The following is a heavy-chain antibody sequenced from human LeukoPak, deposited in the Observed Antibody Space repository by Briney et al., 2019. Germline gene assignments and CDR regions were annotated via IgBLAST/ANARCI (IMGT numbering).Heavy chain of an antibody. CDR3: AVRWHSAPGPVDY. D-gene: IGHD4-23*01. CDR2: ISGRDGNT. CDR1: GFTFSNYA. Sequence: GGSLRLSCAASGFTFSNYAMSWVRQAPGEGLQWVSAISGRDGNTYYADSVKGRFTISRDNSKNTLYLQRNSLRAEDTAVYYCAVRWHSAPGPVDYCGQGTLVTVSS. J-gene: IGHJ4*02. V-gene: IGHV3-23*01.